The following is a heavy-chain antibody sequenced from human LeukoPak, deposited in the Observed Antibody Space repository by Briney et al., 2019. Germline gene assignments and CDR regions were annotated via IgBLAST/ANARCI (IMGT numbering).Heavy chain of an antibody. D-gene: IGHD3-22*01. CDR1: GGTFSSYA. J-gene: IGHJ3*02. CDR2: IIPIFGTA. Sequence: ASVKVSCKASGGTFSSYAISWVRQAPGQGLEWMGGIIPIFGTANYAQKFQGRVTITADESTSTAYMELSSLRSEDTAVYYCASSIDSSGXYDAFDIWGQGTXVTVSS. CDR3: ASSIDSSGXYDAFDI. V-gene: IGHV1-69*13.